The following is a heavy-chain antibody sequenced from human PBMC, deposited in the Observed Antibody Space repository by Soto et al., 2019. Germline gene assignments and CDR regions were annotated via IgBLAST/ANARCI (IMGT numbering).Heavy chain of an antibody. CDR1: GYIFTDNY. CDR3: TGCGGGHFDF. CDR2: INPNIGGT. V-gene: IGHV1-2*02. Sequence: QVQLVQSGAEVKKPGASVKVSCKASGYIFTDNYLHWVRQAPGQGLEWMGWINPNIGGTNYSQKVQGRVTMTMDTSSSTVYMELRSLKSDVRAGYYCTGCGGGHFDFWGRGPLVTVSS. D-gene: IGHD3-10*01. J-gene: IGHJ4*02.